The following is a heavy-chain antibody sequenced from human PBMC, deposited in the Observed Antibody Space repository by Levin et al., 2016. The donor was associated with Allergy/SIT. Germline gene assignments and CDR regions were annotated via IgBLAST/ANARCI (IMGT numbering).Heavy chain of an antibody. CDR3: ATEGAYKDCPEGPCYFVN. V-gene: IGHV1-69*01. Sequence: WVRQAPGQGLEWMGGIVPMFGTLNYAQKFQGRVTITADESTGTAYMDLSSLRSEDTAVYYCATEGAYKDCPEGPCYFVNWGQGTPGHRLL. J-gene: IGHJ4*02. D-gene: IGHD2-8*02. CDR2: IVPMFGTL.